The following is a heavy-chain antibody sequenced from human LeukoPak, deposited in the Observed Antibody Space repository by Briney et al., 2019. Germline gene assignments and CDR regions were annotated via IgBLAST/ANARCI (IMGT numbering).Heavy chain of an antibody. D-gene: IGHD6-13*01. J-gene: IGHJ5*01. CDR2: IYFSGTP. Sequence: KPSETLSLTCTVSRGSIRTADYYWAWVRQPPGEGLEWLGSIYFSGTPYFNPSLESRVAVSIDTSKNQFSLKVTSVNASDTAVYFCARTSSWYAGAWFDSWGQGTLVTVSS. CDR3: ARTSSWYAGAWFDS. V-gene: IGHV4-39*01. CDR1: RGSIRTADYY.